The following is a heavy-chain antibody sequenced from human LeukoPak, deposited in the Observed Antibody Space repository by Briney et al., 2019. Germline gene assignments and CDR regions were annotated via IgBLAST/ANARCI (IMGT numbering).Heavy chain of an antibody. D-gene: IGHD2-21*02. V-gene: IGHV3-23*01. Sequence: PGGSLRLSCAASGFNFSSYAMSWVRQAPGKGLEWVSGISGGGYSTYYADSVKGRFTISRDNSKNTLYLQMNSLRAEDTAVYYCAKATPKATVVVTAIPAYFDYWGQGTLVTVSS. CDR2: ISGGGYST. CDR3: AKATPKATVVVTAIPAYFDY. CDR1: GFNFSSYA. J-gene: IGHJ4*02.